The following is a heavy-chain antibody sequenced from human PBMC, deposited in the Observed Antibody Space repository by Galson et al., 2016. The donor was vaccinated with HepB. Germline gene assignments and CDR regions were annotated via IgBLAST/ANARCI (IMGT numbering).Heavy chain of an antibody. J-gene: IGHJ5*02. CDR2: ITSSSTYI. CDR1: GFTFSTYT. V-gene: IGHV3-21*06. Sequence: SLRLSCAASGFTFSTYTMNWVRQAPGKGLEWVSSITSSSTYIYYADSVKGRFTIARDNANNMLFLTMDSLRPEDTAVYYCAKDLRMFMYGGVVTLDPWGQGTLVTVSS. CDR3: AKDLRMFMYGGVVTLDP. D-gene: IGHD3-10*01.